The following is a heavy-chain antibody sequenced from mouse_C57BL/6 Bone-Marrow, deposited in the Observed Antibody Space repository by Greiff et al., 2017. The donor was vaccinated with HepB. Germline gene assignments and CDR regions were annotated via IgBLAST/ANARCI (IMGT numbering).Heavy chain of an antibody. J-gene: IGHJ1*03. CDR3: ASYYSNPHWYFDV. V-gene: IGHV1-52*01. CDR1: GYTFTSYW. CDR2: IDPSDSET. D-gene: IGHD2-5*01. Sequence: QVQLQQPGAELVRPGSSVKLSCKASGYTFTSYWMHWVKQRPIQGLEWIGNIDPSDSETHYNQKFKDKATLTVDKSSSTAYMQLSSLKSEDSAVYYCASYYSNPHWYFDVWGTGTTVTVSS.